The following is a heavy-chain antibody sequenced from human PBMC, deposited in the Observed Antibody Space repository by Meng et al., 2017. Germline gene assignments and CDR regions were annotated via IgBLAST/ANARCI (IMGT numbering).Heavy chain of an antibody. CDR1: GYTFTSYA. Sequence: QAALVQTGSGLKKPGASVKVSCKASGYTFTSYAMNWVRQAPGKGLEWMGWINTNTGNPTYAQGFTGRFVFSLDTSVSTAYLQISSLKAEDTAVYYCARLVAGTFGQLFDPWGQGTLVTVSS. J-gene: IGHJ5*02. CDR3: ARLVAGTFGQLFDP. V-gene: IGHV7-4-1*02. CDR2: INTNTGNP. D-gene: IGHD2-15*01.